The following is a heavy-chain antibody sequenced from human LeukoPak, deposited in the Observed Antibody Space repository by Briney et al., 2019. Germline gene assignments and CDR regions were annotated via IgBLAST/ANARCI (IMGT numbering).Heavy chain of an antibody. D-gene: IGHD4-11*01. Sequence: GGSLRLSCAASGFTFSSHALSWLRQAPGKGLEWVSTISGSGGGTYYADSVKGRFTISRDNSKNTLYVQMSSLRADDTAVYYCARDHGRRYTNYHYFDPWGQGTLVTVSS. CDR1: GFTFSSHA. CDR2: ISGSGGGT. CDR3: ARDHGRRYTNYHYFDP. J-gene: IGHJ5*02. V-gene: IGHV3-23*01.